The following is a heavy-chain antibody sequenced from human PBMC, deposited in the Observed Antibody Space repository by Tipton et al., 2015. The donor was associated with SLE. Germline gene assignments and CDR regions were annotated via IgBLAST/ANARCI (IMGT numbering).Heavy chain of an antibody. CDR1: GGSISSSSYY. CDR3: ARGGPSSGWSDAFDI. CDR2: IYYSGST. V-gene: IGHV4-61*05. Sequence: TLSLTCTVSGGSISSSSYYWGWIRQPPGKGLEWIGYIYYSGSTNYNPSLKSRVTISVDTSKNQFSLKLSSVTAADTAVYYCARGGPSSGWSDAFDIWGQGTMVTVSS. J-gene: IGHJ3*02. D-gene: IGHD6-19*01.